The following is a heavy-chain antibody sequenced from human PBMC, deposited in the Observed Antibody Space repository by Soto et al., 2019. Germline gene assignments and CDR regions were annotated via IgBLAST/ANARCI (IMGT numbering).Heavy chain of an antibody. J-gene: IGHJ6*02. CDR3: ARDSPDWYYYYYGMDV. V-gene: IGHV1-69*06. CDR1: GGTFSSYA. Sequence: SVQVSCKASGGTFSSYAISWVRQAPGQGLEWMGGIIPIFGTANYAQKFQGRVTITADKSTSTAYMELSSLRSEDTAVYYCARDSPDWYYYYYGMDVWGQGTTVTVSS. CDR2: IIPIFGTA. D-gene: IGHD2-21*01.